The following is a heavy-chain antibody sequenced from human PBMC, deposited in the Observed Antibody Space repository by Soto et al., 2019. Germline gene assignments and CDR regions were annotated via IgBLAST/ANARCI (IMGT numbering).Heavy chain of an antibody. V-gene: IGHV3-23*01. CDR3: ARRGSGSYYDH. CDR1: GFTFSSYA. Sequence: EVQLLESGGGLVQPGGSLRLSCAASGFTFSSYAMNWVRQAPGNGLEWVSVISGSSSSTYYADSVKGRFTISRDNSKNTLYLQMNSLRAEDTAVYYCARRGSGSYYDHWGQGTLVTVSS. J-gene: IGHJ4*02. CDR2: ISGSSSST. D-gene: IGHD1-26*01.